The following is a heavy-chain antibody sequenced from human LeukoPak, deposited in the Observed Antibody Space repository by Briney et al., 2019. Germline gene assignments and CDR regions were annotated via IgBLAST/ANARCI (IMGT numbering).Heavy chain of an antibody. CDR1: GCTFSNYG. J-gene: IGHJ4*02. Sequence: GGSLRLSCAASGCTFSNYGMNWVRQAPGKRLEWVSYISSSSDAIYYADSVKGRFTISRDNAENSLYLQLNSLRDEDTAVYYCARAMRSGYDYWGQGTLVTVSS. CDR3: ARAMRSGYDY. D-gene: IGHD5-12*01. V-gene: IGHV3-48*02. CDR2: ISSSSDAI.